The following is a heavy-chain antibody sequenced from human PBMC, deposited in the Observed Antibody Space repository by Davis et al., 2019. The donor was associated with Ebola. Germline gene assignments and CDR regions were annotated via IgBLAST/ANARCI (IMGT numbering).Heavy chain of an antibody. V-gene: IGHV4-59*01. CDR2: IYYTGST. D-gene: IGHD4-17*01. Sequence: MPSETLSLTCTVSGGSISNYYWSWIRQPPGKGLEWMGYIYYTGSTNYNPSLKSRVIMSVDTSKNQFSLKVNSVTAADTAVYYCARLRYDYGDYAGWDYWGQGTLVTVSS. CDR3: ARLRYDYGDYAGWDY. CDR1: GGSISNYY. J-gene: IGHJ4*02.